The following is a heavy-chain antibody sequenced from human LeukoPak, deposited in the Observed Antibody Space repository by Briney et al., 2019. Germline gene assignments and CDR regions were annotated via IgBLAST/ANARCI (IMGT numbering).Heavy chain of an antibody. D-gene: IGHD4-17*01. Sequence: EASVKVSCKASGYTFTSYGISWVRQAPGQGLEWMGIINPSGGSTSYAQKFQGRVTMTRDTSTSTVYMELSSLRSEDTAVYYCARGRVYTVTDYWGQGTLVTVSS. CDR2: INPSGGST. J-gene: IGHJ4*02. V-gene: IGHV1-46*01. CDR3: ARGRVYTVTDY. CDR1: GYTFTSYG.